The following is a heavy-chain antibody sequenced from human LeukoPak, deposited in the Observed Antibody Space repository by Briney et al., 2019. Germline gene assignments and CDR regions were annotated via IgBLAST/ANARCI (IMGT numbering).Heavy chain of an antibody. CDR1: GFTFSSYA. CDR3: AKYAAFNDYGDKDY. V-gene: IGHV3-23*01. CDR2: TSGSGGST. Sequence: GGSLRLSCAASGFTFSSYAMSWVRQAPGKGLEWVSATSGSGGSTYYADSVKGRFTISRDNSKNTLYLQMNSLRAEDTAVYYCAKYAAFNDYGDKDYWGQGTLVTVSS. D-gene: IGHD4-17*01. J-gene: IGHJ4*02.